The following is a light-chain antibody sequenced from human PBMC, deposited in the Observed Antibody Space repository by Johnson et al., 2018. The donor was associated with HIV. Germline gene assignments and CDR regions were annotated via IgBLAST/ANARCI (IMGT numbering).Light chain of an antibody. Sequence: QSVLTQPPSVSAAPGQKVTISCSGSSSNIENNYVSWYQQLPGAAPKVLIYENNKRPSGIPDRFPGSKSGTSATLGITGLQTGDEADYYCGTCDNSLGTGGVFGTGTKVTVL. J-gene: IGLJ1*01. CDR1: SSNIENNY. CDR2: ENN. CDR3: GTCDNSLGTGGV. V-gene: IGLV1-51*02.